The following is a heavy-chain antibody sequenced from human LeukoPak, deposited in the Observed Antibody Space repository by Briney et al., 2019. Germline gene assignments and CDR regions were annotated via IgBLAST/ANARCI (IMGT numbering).Heavy chain of an antibody. Sequence: SETLSLTSTVSGRSISSGGYYWNWIRRHPVKGLEWIAYTYYSGSTYYNPSLKSRVTISVDTSKYQFSLKLSSVTAADTVVYYCARDQYGDPMGWLDPWGQGTLVTVSS. D-gene: IGHD4-17*01. J-gene: IGHJ5*02. CDR2: TYYSGST. CDR1: GRSISSGGYY. V-gene: IGHV4-31*03. CDR3: ARDQYGDPMGWLDP.